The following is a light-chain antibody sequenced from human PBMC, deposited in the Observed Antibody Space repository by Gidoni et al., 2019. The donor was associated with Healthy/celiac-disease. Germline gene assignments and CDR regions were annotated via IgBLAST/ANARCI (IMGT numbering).Light chain of an antibody. CDR2: DAS. Sequence: DLPITQSPSSLSASVGDRVTITCQASQDISNYLNWYQQKPGKAPKLLIYDASNLETGVPSRFRGSGSGTDFTFTISSLQPEDIATYYCQQYDNLPGTFGQGTKVEIK. V-gene: IGKV1-33*01. CDR1: QDISNY. CDR3: QQYDNLPGT. J-gene: IGKJ1*01.